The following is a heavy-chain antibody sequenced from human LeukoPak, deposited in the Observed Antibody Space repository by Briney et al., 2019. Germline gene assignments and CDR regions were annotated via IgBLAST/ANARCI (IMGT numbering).Heavy chain of an antibody. CDR2: INPNSGGT. J-gene: IGHJ3*02. V-gene: IGHV1-2*02. CDR1: GYTFTGYY. D-gene: IGHD3-22*01. Sequence: ASVKVSCKASGYTFTGYYMHWVRQAPGQGLEWMGWINPNSGGTNYAQKFQGRVTMTRDTSISTAYMELSRLRSDDTAVYYCASAYYYDSSGYYYLDAFDIWGQGTMVTVSS. CDR3: ASAYYYDSSGYYYLDAFDI.